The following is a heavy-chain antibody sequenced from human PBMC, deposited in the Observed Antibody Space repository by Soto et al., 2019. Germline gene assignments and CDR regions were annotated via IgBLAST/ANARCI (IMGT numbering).Heavy chain of an antibody. CDR2: INHSGST. Sequence: SETLSLTCAVYGGSFSGYYWSWIRQPPGKGLEWIGEINHSGSTNYNPSLKSRVTISVDTSKNQFSLKLSSVTAADTAVYYCARLQSGSEKTSYYYYYYLDVWCKGPTVTVSS. CDR3: ARLQSGSEKTSYYYYYYLDV. J-gene: IGHJ6*03. D-gene: IGHD3-10*01. CDR1: GGSFSGYY. V-gene: IGHV4-34*01.